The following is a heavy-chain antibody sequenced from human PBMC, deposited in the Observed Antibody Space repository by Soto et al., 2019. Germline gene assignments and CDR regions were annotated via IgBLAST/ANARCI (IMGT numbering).Heavy chain of an antibody. Sequence: ASVKVSCKASGYTFTSYGISWVRQAPGQGVEWMGWISAYNGNTNYAQKLQGRVTMTTDTSTSTAYMELRSLRSDDTAVYYCARDWGRYDYIWGSYRLDAFDIWGQGTMVTVSS. CDR2: ISAYNGNT. D-gene: IGHD3-16*02. J-gene: IGHJ3*02. CDR1: GYTFTSYG. V-gene: IGHV1-18*01. CDR3: ARDWGRYDYIWGSYRLDAFDI.